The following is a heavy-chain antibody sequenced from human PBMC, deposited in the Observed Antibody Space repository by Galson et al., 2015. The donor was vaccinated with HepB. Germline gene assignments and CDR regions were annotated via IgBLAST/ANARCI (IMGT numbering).Heavy chain of an antibody. CDR3: ARWGSGSYYNPRYYYYYGMDV. D-gene: IGHD3-10*01. J-gene: IGHJ6*01. Sequence: SVKVSCKASGYTFTGYYMHWVRQAPGQGLEWMGWINPNSGGTNYAQKFQGWVTMTRDTSISTAYMELSRLRSDDTAVYYCARWGSGSYYNPRYYYYYGMDVWGQGTTVTVSS. V-gene: IGHV1-2*04. CDR1: GYTFTGYY. CDR2: INPNSGGT.